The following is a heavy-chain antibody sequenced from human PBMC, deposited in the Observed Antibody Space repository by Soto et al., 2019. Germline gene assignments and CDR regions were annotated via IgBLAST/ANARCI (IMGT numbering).Heavy chain of an antibody. V-gene: IGHV1-69*02. J-gene: IGHJ3*02. CDR2: IIRILGIA. Sequence: SVQVSCKASGGTFSSYTISWVRQAPGQGLEWMGRIIRILGIANYAQKFQGRVTFTADKSTSTAYMELSGLRSEDTAVYYCARPIRRESLDAFDIWGQGTMVTVSS. CDR1: GGTFSSYT. CDR3: ARPIRRESLDAFDI.